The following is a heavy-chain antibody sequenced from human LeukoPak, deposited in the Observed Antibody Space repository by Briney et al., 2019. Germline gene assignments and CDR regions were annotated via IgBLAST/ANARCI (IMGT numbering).Heavy chain of an antibody. D-gene: IGHD2-15*01. CDR2: ISRSGGTT. Sequence: GGSLRLSSAASGFTFSSYDMTWVRQTPGKGLEWVALISRSGGTTYYADSVKGRFTISRDNSKNTLYLQMNSLRAEDTAEYYCAKRGGTESFYYYYYMDVWGKGTTVTASS. V-gene: IGHV3-23*01. CDR3: AKRGGTESFYYYYYMDV. CDR1: GFTFSSYD. J-gene: IGHJ6*03.